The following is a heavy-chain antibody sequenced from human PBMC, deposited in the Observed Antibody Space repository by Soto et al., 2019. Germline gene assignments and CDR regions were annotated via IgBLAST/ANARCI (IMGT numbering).Heavy chain of an antibody. D-gene: IGHD3-10*01. CDR1: GFTLSRHW. V-gene: IGHV3-74*01. CDR3: ARGGPYASGSSYFDY. Sequence: EVRLVESGGGLVQPGGSLRLSCAASGFTLSRHWMHWVRQAPGKGLLWLSRISGDGSNTNNADSVKGRFTSSRENPKNTLYLQMNSLRVEDTAVYFCARGGPYASGSSYFDYWGQGVLVTVSS. CDR2: ISGDGSNT. J-gene: IGHJ4*02.